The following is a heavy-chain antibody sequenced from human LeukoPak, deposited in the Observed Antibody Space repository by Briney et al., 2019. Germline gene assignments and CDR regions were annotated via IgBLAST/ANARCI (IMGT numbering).Heavy chain of an antibody. CDR1: GFTFTSYP. Sequence: GGSLRLSCAASGFTFTSYPMRWVRQAPGKGLEWVSSISGSGGSTYYADSVKGRFNISRDNSNNTLYLQMNSLRAEDTAVYYCAKGRAAAYYFDYWGQGTLVTVSS. J-gene: IGHJ4*02. D-gene: IGHD2-2*01. CDR2: ISGSGGST. V-gene: IGHV3-23*01. CDR3: AKGRAAAYYFDY.